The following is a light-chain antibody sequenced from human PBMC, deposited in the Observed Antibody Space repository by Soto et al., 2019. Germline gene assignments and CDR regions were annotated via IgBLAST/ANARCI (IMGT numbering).Light chain of an antibody. CDR2: GAF. CDR3: LQYSSAPHT. V-gene: IGKV3-20*01. Sequence: EIVLTQSPGTLSLSPGEGASLSCRASQRVGSNYLAWFQQKPGQAPRLLISGAFTRATDIPDRFSGSGSGTDFTLIISSLEPEDFAVYYCLQYSSAPHTFGQGTRLEIK. CDR1: QRVGSNY. J-gene: IGKJ5*01.